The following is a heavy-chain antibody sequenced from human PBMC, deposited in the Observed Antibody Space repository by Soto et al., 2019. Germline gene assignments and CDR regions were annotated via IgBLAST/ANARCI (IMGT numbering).Heavy chain of an antibody. CDR1: GGSISSSSYY. CDR3: ARLVWCGVIYFDM. Sequence: SETLSLTCTVSGGSISSSSYYWGWIRQPPGKGLEWIGSIYYSGSTYYNPSLKSRVTISVDTSKNQFSLKLSSVTAADTAVYYCARLVWCGVIYFDMWCQGNLV. D-gene: IGHD3-10*01. CDR2: IYYSGST. V-gene: IGHV4-39*01. J-gene: IGHJ4*02.